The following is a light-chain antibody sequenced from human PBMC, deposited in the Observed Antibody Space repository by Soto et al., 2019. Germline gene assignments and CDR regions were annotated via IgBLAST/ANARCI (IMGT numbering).Light chain of an antibody. CDR3: XHCGSSVPWT. V-gene: IGKV3-20*01. J-gene: IGKJ1*01. CDR2: AAS. CDR1: XXXXXXX. Sequence: EVVLTQSPGTVSLSPGERATLXXXXXXXXXXXXXAWYQRKPGQAPRLLSLAASSRATGIPDRFSGSGXXXXXXXXXGXXEXXXFXVYXXXHCGSSVPWTFGQGTKVEIK.